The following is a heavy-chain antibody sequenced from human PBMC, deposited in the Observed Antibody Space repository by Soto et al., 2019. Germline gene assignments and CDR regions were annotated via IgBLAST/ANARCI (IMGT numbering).Heavy chain of an antibody. D-gene: IGHD1-7*01. CDR2: INPSRGTT. J-gene: IGHJ4*02. V-gene: IGHV1-46*01. CDR3: ARDTGTTDEDETVFDY. Sequence: ASVKVSCKASGYTFITYFMHWVRQAPGQGLEWMGAINPSRGTTTYAQKFQDRVTMTRDTSASTVYMELSSLRSEDTAIYYCARDTGTTDEDETVFDYWGQGTLVTVSS. CDR1: GYTFITYF.